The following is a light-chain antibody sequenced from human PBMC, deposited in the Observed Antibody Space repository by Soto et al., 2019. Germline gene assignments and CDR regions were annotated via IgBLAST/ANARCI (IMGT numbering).Light chain of an antibody. CDR3: QQYNNWPFP. V-gene: IGKV3-15*01. Sequence: IVMTQSPVTLSVSPGDRATLSCKASQSVSRNLAWYQQKPGQAPRLLIYGASTRAAGVPARFIGSGSGTDFTLTIDSLQSEDFAIYYCQQYNNWPFPFGPGTKVDIK. J-gene: IGKJ3*01. CDR2: GAS. CDR1: QSVSRN.